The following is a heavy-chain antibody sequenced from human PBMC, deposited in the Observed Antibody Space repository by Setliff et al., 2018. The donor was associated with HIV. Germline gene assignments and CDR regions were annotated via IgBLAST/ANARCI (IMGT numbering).Heavy chain of an antibody. V-gene: IGHV1-69*06. Sequence: SVKVSCKAAGGPFATYAINWVRQAPGQGLEWMGRIVPIFGPGDYAQTFEGRITIMADRSTTTVHMGLSGLTSDDTAMYYCAREVREYRHFDKTYYTYMDVWGKGTTVTVSS. CDR1: GGPFATYA. D-gene: IGHD3-22*01. CDR3: AREVREYRHFDKTYYTYMDV. CDR2: IVPIFGPG. J-gene: IGHJ6*03.